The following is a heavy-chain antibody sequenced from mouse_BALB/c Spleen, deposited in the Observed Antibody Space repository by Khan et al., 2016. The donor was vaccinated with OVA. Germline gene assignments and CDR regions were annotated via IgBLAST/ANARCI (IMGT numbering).Heavy chain of an antibody. V-gene: IGHV9-3-1*01. CDR2: IDTYTGEP. J-gene: IGHJ4*01. CDR1: GYTFTNYG. CDR3: ARGSSRTMDS. Sequence: QIQLVQSGPELKKPGETVKISCKASGYTFTNYGMNWVKQAPGKGLKWMGWIDTYTGEPTYADDFKGRVALSLESSASTAFLQINNLTNDDTATDFCARGSSRTMDSWGQGTSVTVSS. D-gene: IGHD1-1*01.